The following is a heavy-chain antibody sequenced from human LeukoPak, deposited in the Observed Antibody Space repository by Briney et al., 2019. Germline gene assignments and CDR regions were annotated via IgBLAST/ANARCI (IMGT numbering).Heavy chain of an antibody. D-gene: IGHD3-10*01. CDR1: GFTFSSYA. V-gene: IGHV3-23*01. J-gene: IGHJ4*02. CDR3: AKIHGSGSYYRPNFDY. Sequence: GGSLRLSCAASGFTFSSYAMRWVRQAPGKGLEWVSAISTSDSSTYYADSVKGRFTISRDNSKNTLYLQMNSLRAEDTAVYYCAKIHGSGSYYRPNFDYWGQGTLVTVSS. CDR2: ISTSDSST.